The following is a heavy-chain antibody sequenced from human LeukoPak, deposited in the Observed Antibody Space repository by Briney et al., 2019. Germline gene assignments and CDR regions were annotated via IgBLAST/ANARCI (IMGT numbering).Heavy chain of an antibody. CDR2: INHSGST. CDR1: GGSFSGYY. J-gene: IGHJ4*02. V-gene: IGHV4-34*01. CDR3: ARERYYDSSGFDY. Sequence: SETLSLTCAVYGGSFSGYYWSWIRQPPGKGLEWIGEINHSGSTNYNPSLKSRVTISVDTSKNQFSLKLSSVTAADTAVYYCARERYYDSSGFDYWGQGTLVTVSS. D-gene: IGHD3-22*01.